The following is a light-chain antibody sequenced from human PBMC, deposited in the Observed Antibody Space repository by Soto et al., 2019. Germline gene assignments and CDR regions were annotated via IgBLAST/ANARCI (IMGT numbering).Light chain of an antibody. CDR3: QQYNSYSRK. CDR1: QSISSW. V-gene: IGKV1-5*01. Sequence: DIQMTQSPSTLSASVGDRVTITCRASQSISSWLAWYQQKPGKAPNLLIYDASSLESGVPSRFSGSGSGTEFTLTISSLQPDDFATYYCQQYNSYSRKFGQGTKVDIK. J-gene: IGKJ1*01. CDR2: DAS.